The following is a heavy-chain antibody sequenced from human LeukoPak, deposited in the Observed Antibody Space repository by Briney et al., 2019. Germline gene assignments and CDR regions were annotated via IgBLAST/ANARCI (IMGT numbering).Heavy chain of an antibody. CDR1: GGSVSSGSYY. CDR3: ARGPPYGDSYFDY. J-gene: IGHJ4*02. CDR2: IYYSGST. Sequence: SETLSLTCTVSGGSVSSGSYYWSWIRHPPGKGLEWIGYIYYSGSTNYNPSLKSRVTISVDTSKNQFSLKLSSVTAADTAVYYCARGPPYGDSYFDYWGQGTLVTVSS. V-gene: IGHV4-61*01. D-gene: IGHD4-17*01.